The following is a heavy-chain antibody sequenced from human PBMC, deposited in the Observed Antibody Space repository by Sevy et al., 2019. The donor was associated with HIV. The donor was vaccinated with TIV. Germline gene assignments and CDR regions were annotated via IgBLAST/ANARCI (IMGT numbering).Heavy chain of an antibody. J-gene: IGHJ4*02. CDR2: VSASGIST. D-gene: IGHD1-1*01. CDR1: GFTFSSYV. CDR3: AKVRSIMIPATGNFDY. V-gene: IGHV3-23*01. Sequence: GGSLRLSCAASGFTFSSYVMSWVRQAPGKGLQWVSAVSASGISTYYTDSVKGRFTISRDNSKNMLHMQMNSLRAEDKAVYYCAKVRSIMIPATGNFDYWGQGTLVTVSS.